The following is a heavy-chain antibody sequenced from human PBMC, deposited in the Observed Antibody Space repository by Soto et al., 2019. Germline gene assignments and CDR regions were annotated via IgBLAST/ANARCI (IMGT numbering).Heavy chain of an antibody. CDR3: AREGGIVVVPAAIGDAFDI. J-gene: IGHJ3*02. V-gene: IGHV1-46*01. CDR2: INPSGGST. D-gene: IGHD2-2*02. Sequence: QVQLVQSGAEVKKPGASVKVSCKASGYTFTSYYMHWVRQAPGQGLEWMGIINPSGGSTSYAQKYQRRVNMTRNTTTSTVYMELSRLRSEDTAVYYCAREGGIVVVPAAIGDAFDIWGQGTMVTVSS. CDR1: GYTFTSYY.